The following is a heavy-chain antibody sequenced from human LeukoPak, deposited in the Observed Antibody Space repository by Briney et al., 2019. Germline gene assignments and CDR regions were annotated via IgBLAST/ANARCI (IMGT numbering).Heavy chain of an antibody. J-gene: IGHJ5*02. CDR3: AKVTWYYDSSGPPWTFDP. D-gene: IGHD3-22*01. CDR2: ISGSGGST. Sequence: GGSLRLSCAASGFTFSSYAMNWVRQAPGKGLEWVSAISGSGGSTYYADSVKGRFTISRDNSKNTLYLQMNSLRAEDTAVYYCAKVTWYYDSSGPPWTFDPWGQGTLVTVSS. V-gene: IGHV3-23*01. CDR1: GFTFSSYA.